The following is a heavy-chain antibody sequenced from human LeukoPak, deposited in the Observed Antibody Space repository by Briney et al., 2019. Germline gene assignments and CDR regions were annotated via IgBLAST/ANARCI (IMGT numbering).Heavy chain of an antibody. CDR2: IYSGGST. CDR1: GFTVSSNY. V-gene: IGHV3-66*01. J-gene: IGHJ6*02. CDR3: VAAAAAGRRGYGMDV. Sequence: GGSLRLSCAASGFTVSSNYMSWVREAPGKGLEGVSVIYSGGSTYYAGSMKGRFTNSRDNSKNTLYLQMSSLRAEDTAVYYCVAAAAAGRRGYGMDVWGQGTTVTVSS. D-gene: IGHD6-13*01.